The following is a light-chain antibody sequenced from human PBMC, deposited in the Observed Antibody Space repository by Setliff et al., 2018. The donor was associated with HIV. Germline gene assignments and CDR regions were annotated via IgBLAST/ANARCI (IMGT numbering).Light chain of an antibody. CDR2: EVT. CDR1: NSDVGSYNR. J-gene: IGLJ2*01. V-gene: IGLV2-18*02. CDR3: SSYTTTNTLV. Sequence: QSVLTQPPSVSGSPGQSVTISCTGTNSDVGSYNRVSWYQQTPGTAPKLMIFEVTHRPSGVPDRFSGSKSGNTASLTISGLQAEDESDYYCSSYTTTNTLVFGGGTKVHRP.